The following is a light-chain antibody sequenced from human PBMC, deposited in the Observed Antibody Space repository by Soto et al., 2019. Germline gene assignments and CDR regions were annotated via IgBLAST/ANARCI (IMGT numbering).Light chain of an antibody. Sequence: EIVLTQSPGTLSLSPGERATLSCRASRSVSSYLAWYQQKPGQAPRLLIYDASSRATGIPARFSGSGSGTQFTLTLSSLQSEDFAAYYCQQYIDWPLTFGQGTKVDNK. CDR3: QQYIDWPLT. CDR2: DAS. V-gene: IGKV3D-15*01. CDR1: RSVSSY. J-gene: IGKJ1*01.